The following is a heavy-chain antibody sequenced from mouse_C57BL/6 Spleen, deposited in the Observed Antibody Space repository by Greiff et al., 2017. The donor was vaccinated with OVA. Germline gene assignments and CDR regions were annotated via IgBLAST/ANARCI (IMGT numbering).Heavy chain of an antibody. CDR2: ISGGGGNT. Sequence: EVMLVESGGGLVKPGGSLKLSCAASGFTFSSYTMSWVRQTPEKRLEWVATISGGGGNTYYPDSVKGRFTISRDNAKNTLYLQMSSLRSEDTALYYCARRGYDYDGGYFDVWGTGTTVTVSS. CDR1: GFTFSSYT. J-gene: IGHJ1*03. D-gene: IGHD2-4*01. CDR3: ARRGYDYDGGYFDV. V-gene: IGHV5-9*01.